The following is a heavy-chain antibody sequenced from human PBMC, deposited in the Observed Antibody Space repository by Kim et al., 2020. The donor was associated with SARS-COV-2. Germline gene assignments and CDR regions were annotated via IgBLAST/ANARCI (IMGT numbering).Heavy chain of an antibody. CDR2: IKSKTDGGTT. D-gene: IGHD6-13*01. Sequence: GGSLRLSCAASGFTFSNAWMSWVRQAPGKGLEWVGRIKSKTDGGTTDYAAPVKGRFTISRDDSKNTLYLQMNSLKTEDTAVYYCTTAAAGNSEVVDFDYWGQGTLVTVSS. CDR1: GFTFSNAW. V-gene: IGHV3-15*01. CDR3: TTAAAGNSEVVDFDY. J-gene: IGHJ4*02.